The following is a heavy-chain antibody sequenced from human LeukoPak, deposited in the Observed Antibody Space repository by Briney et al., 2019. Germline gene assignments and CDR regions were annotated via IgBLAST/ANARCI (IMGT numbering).Heavy chain of an antibody. D-gene: IGHD1-14*01. V-gene: IGHV1-69*05. CDR3: ARARIGMDPYYYYYMDV. Sequence: GASVKVSCKASGGTFSSYAISWVRQAPGQGLEWMGGIIPIFGTANYAQKFQGGVTITTDESTSTAYMELSSLRSEDTAVYYCARARIGMDPYYYYYMDVWGKGTTVTVSS. CDR2: IIPIFGTA. CDR1: GGTFSSYA. J-gene: IGHJ6*03.